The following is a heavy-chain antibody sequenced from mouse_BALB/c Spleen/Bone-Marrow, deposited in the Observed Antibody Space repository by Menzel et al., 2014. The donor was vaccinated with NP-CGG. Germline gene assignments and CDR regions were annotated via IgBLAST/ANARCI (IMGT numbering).Heavy chain of an antibody. CDR3: VYGRDWYFDV. CDR1: GFNIKDTY. V-gene: IGHV14-3*02. CDR2: IDPANGNT. Sequence: EVKLVESGAELVKPGASVELSCTASGFNIKDTYMHWVKERPEQGLEWIGRIDPANGNTKYDPKFQGKATITADTSSNTAYLQLSSLTSEDTAVYYCVYGRDWYFDVWGAGTTVTVSS. D-gene: IGHD1-1*01. J-gene: IGHJ1*01.